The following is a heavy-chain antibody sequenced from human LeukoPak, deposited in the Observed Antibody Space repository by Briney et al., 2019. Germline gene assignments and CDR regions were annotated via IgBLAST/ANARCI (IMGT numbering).Heavy chain of an antibody. J-gene: IGHJ6*02. D-gene: IGHD3-3*01. CDR3: ASLVSSGEMDV. CDR1: GFTFSSYS. Sequence: GGSLRLSCAASGFTFSSYSMNWVRQAPGKGLEWVSSISSSSSYIYYADSVKGRFTISRGNAKNSLYVQVNSLRAEDTGVYYCASLVSSGEMDVWGHGTTVTVSS. V-gene: IGHV3-21*01. CDR2: ISSSSSYI.